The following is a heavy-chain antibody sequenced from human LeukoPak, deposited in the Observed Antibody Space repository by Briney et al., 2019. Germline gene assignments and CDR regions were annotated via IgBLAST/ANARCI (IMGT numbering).Heavy chain of an antibody. J-gene: IGHJ4*02. CDR2: IYYSGST. V-gene: IGHV4-59*08. CDR3: ARGYRGSGSYDY. Sequence: SETLSLTCTVSGGSISSYYWSWIRQPPGKGLEWIGYIYYSGSTNYNPSLKSRVTISVDTSENQFSLKLSSVTAADTAVYYCARGYRGSGSYDYWGQGTLVTVSS. D-gene: IGHD3-10*01. CDR1: GGSISSYY.